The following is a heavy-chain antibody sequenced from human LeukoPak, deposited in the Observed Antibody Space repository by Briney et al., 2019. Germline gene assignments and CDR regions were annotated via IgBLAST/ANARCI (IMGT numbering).Heavy chain of an antibody. V-gene: IGHV5-51*01. CDR2: IYPGDSDT. J-gene: IGHJ4*02. CDR3: ARRQDSGGHDY. CDR1: GYSFTTYW. Sequence: GESLKISCKGSGYSFTTYWIGWVRQMPGKGPEWMGIIYPGDSDTRYSPSFQGQVTISADKSISTAYLQWSSLKASDTAIYYCARRQDSGGHDYWGQGTLVSASS. D-gene: IGHD3-10*01.